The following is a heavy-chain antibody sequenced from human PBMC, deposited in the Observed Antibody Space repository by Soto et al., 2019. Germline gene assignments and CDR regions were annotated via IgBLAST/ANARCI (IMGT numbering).Heavy chain of an antibody. J-gene: IGHJ4*02. CDR2: ISYDGSNK. V-gene: IGHV3-30*18. Sequence: GGSLRLSCAASGFTFSSYGMHWVRQAPGKGLEWVAVISYDGSNKYYADSVKGRFTISRDNSKNTLYLQMNSLRAEDTAVYYCAKPFSGYDYFCVDYWGQGTLVTVSS. D-gene: IGHD5-12*01. CDR1: GFTFSSYG. CDR3: AKPFSGYDYFCVDY.